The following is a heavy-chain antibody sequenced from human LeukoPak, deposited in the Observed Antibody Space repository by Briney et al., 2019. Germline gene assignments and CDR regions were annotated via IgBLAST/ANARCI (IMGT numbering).Heavy chain of an antibody. CDR1: GFPFSSYV. D-gene: IGHD3-10*01. CDR3: ARFAAGGSYYYYMDV. J-gene: IGHJ6*03. Sequence: GGSLRLSCAASGFPFSSYVMTWVRQAPGKGLEWVSAISGSGGSTYYADSVKGRFTISRDNSKNTLYLQMNSLRAEDTAVYYCARFAAGGSYYYYMDVWGQGTMVTVSS. CDR2: ISGSGGST. V-gene: IGHV3-23*01.